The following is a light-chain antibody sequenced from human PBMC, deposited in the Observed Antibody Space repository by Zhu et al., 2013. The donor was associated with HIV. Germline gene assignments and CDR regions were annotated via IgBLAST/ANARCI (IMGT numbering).Light chain of an antibody. CDR1: QSISSS. J-gene: IGKJ3*01. CDR3: QKYNSVPLT. Sequence: DIQMSQSPSTLSASVGDRVTITCRASQSISSSLNWYQQKQGKAPKFLIFAASSLQSGVPSRFSGTGWGTDFTLTISSLQAEDVATYYCQKYNSVPLTFGPGTKVDIK. V-gene: IGKV1-39*01. CDR2: AAS.